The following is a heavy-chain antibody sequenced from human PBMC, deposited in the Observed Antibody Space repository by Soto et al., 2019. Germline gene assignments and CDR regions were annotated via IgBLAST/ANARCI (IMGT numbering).Heavy chain of an antibody. J-gene: IGHJ5*02. CDR3: ARAVQSRPNIYYDFWSGYSETWFDP. CDR2: ISAYNGNT. V-gene: IGHV1-18*04. D-gene: IGHD3-3*01. CDR1: GYTFTSYG. Sequence: GASVKVSCKASGYTFTSYGISWVRQAPGQGLEWMGWISAYNGNTNYAQKLQGRVTMTTDTSTSTAYMELRSLRSDDTAVYYCARAVQSRPNIYYDFWSGYSETWFDPWGQGTLVTVSS.